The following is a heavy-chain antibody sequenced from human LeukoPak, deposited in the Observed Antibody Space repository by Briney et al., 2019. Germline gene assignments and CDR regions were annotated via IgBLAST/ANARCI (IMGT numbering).Heavy chain of an antibody. CDR2: IYTSGST. CDR1: GGSISSYY. J-gene: IGHJ6*03. D-gene: IGHD2-2*02. V-gene: IGHV4-4*07. Sequence: SETLSLTCTVSGGSISSYYWSWIRQPAGKGLEWIGRIYTSGSTNYNPSLKSRVTMSVDTSKNQFSLKLSSVTAADTAVYYCAREARGYCSSTSCYRGPYYYYYMDVWGKGTTVTVSS. CDR3: AREARGYCSSTSCYRGPYYYYYMDV.